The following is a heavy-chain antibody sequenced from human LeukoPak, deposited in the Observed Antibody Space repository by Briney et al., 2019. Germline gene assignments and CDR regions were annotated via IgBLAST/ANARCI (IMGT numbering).Heavy chain of an antibody. Sequence: SQTLSLTCAISGDSVSSNSVTWNWIRQSPPRGLEWLGRTYYRSKWYNDYALSVKSRITFNPDTSKNQFSLQLNSVTPEDTAVYYCARDRGPAAVPFDYWGQGTLVSVSS. V-gene: IGHV6-1*01. CDR1: GDSVSSNSVT. J-gene: IGHJ4*02. CDR3: ARDRGPAAVPFDY. D-gene: IGHD6-13*01. CDR2: TYYRSKWYN.